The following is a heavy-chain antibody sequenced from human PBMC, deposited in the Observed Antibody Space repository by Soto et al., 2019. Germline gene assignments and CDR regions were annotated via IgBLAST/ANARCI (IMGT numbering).Heavy chain of an antibody. CDR1: GFSLSTSGVG. V-gene: IGHV2-5*01. CDR2: IYWSGDE. CDR3: ARGRAARPVFAFDI. J-gene: IGHJ3*02. Sequence: QSTLKESGPTLVKPTQTLTLTCSFSGFSLSTSGVGVGWIRQPPGKALEWLAHIYWSGDEHYSPSLKSRLSITKDTSNNQVVLTMTNMDPVDTATYYCARGRAARPVFAFDIWGQGTMVTVSS. D-gene: IGHD6-6*01.